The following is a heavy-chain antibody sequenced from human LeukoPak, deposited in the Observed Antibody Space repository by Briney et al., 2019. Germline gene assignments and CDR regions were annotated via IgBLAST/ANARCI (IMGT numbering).Heavy chain of an antibody. CDR2: ISGSGAPT. D-gene: IGHD3-9*01. Sequence: GGSLRLSCAASGFTFSSYPMHWVRQAPGKGLDWVSAISGSGAPTNYAHSLKGRFTITRDNSKNTLYLQMNSLRAEDRAVYYCAKGASYYDILTGYYIDGAFDIWGQGTMVTVSS. CDR1: GFTFSSYP. J-gene: IGHJ3*02. V-gene: IGHV3-23*01. CDR3: AKGASYYDILTGYYIDGAFDI.